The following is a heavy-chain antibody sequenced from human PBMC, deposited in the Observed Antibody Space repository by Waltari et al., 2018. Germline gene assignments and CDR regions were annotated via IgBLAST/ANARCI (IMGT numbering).Heavy chain of an antibody. CDR1: GFTFSSYW. Sequence: EVQLVESGGGLVQPGGSLRLSCAASGFTFSSYWMSWVRQAPGKGLEWVGNIKLDGSGMTYVDSVRGRFTISRDNAKNSLYYCARDRWAVADNHYYYYGLDVWGQGTTVTVSS. J-gene: IGHJ6*02. D-gene: IGHD6-19*01. CDR2: IKLDGSGM. CDR3: YGLDV. V-gene: IGHV3-7*01.